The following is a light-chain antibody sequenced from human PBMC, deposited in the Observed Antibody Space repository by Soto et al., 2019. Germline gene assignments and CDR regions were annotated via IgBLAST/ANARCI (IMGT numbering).Light chain of an antibody. V-gene: IGKV1-39*01. CDR1: QSISTY. J-gene: IGKJ4*01. CDR2: AAS. Sequence: DIQMTQSPSSLSASVGDRVTITCRASQSISTYVNWYQQKPGKAPKLLIYAASSLQSGVPSRFSGSGSGTDFTLTISSLQPEDFATYYCQQANSFPLTFGGGTKVEIK. CDR3: QQANSFPLT.